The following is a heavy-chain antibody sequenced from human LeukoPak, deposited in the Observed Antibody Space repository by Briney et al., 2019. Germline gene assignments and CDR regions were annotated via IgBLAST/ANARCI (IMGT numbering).Heavy chain of an antibody. CDR2: MNPNSGNT. D-gene: IGHD1-26*01. CDR1: GYTFTGYY. CDR3: ARQWDYFDY. V-gene: IGHV1-8*02. Sequence: ASVKVSCKASGYTFTGYYMHWVRQAPGQGLEWMGWMNPNSGNTGYAQKFQGRVTMTRNTSISTAYMELSSLRSEDTAVYYCARQWDYFDYWGQGTLVTVSS. J-gene: IGHJ4*02.